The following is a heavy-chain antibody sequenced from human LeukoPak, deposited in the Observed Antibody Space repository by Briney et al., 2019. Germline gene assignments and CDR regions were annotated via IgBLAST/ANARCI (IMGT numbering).Heavy chain of an antibody. Sequence: GGSLRLSCAASEFSVGSNYMTWVRQAPGKGLEWVSLIYSGGSTYYPDSVKGRFTISRDNSKNTLYLQMNSLRAEDTAVYYCARWYGAFDHWGQGTRVTVSS. J-gene: IGHJ4*02. CDR1: EFSVGSNY. D-gene: IGHD1-14*01. CDR2: IYSGGST. V-gene: IGHV3-66*01. CDR3: ARWYGAFDH.